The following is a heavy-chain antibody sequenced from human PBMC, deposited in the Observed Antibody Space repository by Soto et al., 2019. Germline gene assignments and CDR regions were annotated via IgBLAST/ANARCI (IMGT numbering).Heavy chain of an antibody. Sequence: QVKLVESRGGVVQPGRSLRLSCAASGFTFSSYGMHWVRQAPGKGLEWVAVIWYDGSNKYYADSVKGRFTISRDNSKNTLYLQMNSLRAEDTAVYYCAREGTYCSGGSCYPHFDYWGQGTLVTVSS. D-gene: IGHD2-15*01. CDR3: AREGTYCSGGSCYPHFDY. J-gene: IGHJ4*02. CDR2: IWYDGSNK. CDR1: GFTFSSYG. V-gene: IGHV3-33*01.